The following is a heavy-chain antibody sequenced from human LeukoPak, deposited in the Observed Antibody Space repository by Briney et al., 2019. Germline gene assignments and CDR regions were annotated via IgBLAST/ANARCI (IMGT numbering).Heavy chain of an antibody. J-gene: IGHJ4*02. CDR1: GNSINRGYY. Sequence: SETLSLTCTVSGNSINRGYYWGWIRQPPGKGLEWIGSFYHSVSTYYNPSLKSRVTISVDPSKNQFSLKLSSVTAADTAVYYCARDMRGGNSYYFDSWGQGTLVTVSS. D-gene: IGHD4-23*01. V-gene: IGHV4-38-2*02. CDR3: ARDMRGGNSYYFDS. CDR2: FYHSVST.